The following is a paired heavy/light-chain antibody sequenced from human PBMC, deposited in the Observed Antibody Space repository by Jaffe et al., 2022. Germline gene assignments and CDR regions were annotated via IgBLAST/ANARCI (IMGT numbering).Light chain of an antibody. Sequence: QSALTQPASVSGSPGQSITISCTGTSSDVGAYNYVSWYRQYPGRAPTLMVYDVNNRPSGVSNRFSGSKSDNTASLTISGLQAEDEADYYCSSYRRSNSLVVFGGGTKLTVL. V-gene: IGLV2-14*03. J-gene: IGLJ2*01. CDR3: SSYRRSNSLVV. CDR2: DVN. CDR1: SSDVGAYNY.
Heavy chain of an antibody. Sequence: EVQLLESGGGLVQPGGSLRLSCAASGFTFRNYAMAWVRQTPGRGLEWVSGLSDNSGSTYYAESVKGRFTISRDNSRSTLYLQMNDLRVEDTAVYYCAKGWSACGGSCSPIWSSMRWLDPWGQGTLVTVSS. CDR1: GFTFRNYA. D-gene: IGHD2-15*01. CDR2: LSDNSGST. CDR3: AKGWSACGGSCSPIWSSMRWLDP. V-gene: IGHV3-23*01. J-gene: IGHJ5*02.